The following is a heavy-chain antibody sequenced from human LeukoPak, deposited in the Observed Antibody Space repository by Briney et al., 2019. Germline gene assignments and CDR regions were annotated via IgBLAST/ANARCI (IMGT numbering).Heavy chain of an antibody. CDR1: GFTFSSYG. CDR2: IWYDGSNK. Sequence: GGSLRLSCAASGFTFSSYGMHWVRQAPGKGLEWVAFIWYDGSNKYYADSVKGRFTISRDNSKNTLYLQMNSLRAEDTAVYYCARDKDCSSTSCYALDYWGQGTLVTVSS. J-gene: IGHJ4*02. D-gene: IGHD2-2*01. CDR3: ARDKDCSSTSCYALDY. V-gene: IGHV3-33*01.